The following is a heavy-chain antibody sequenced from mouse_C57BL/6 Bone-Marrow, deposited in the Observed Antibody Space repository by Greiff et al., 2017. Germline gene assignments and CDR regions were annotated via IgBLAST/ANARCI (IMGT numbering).Heavy chain of an antibody. CDR3: ARHGSMPRYFDV. Sequence: EVQLVESGGGLVQPGGSLKLSCAASGFTFSDYYMYWVRQTPEKRLEWVAYISNGGGSTYYPDTVKGRFTISRDNAKNTLYLQMSRLKSEDTAMYYCARHGSMPRYFDVWGTGTTVTVSS. J-gene: IGHJ1*03. CDR1: GFTFSDYY. D-gene: IGHD2-3*01. V-gene: IGHV5-12*01. CDR2: ISNGGGST.